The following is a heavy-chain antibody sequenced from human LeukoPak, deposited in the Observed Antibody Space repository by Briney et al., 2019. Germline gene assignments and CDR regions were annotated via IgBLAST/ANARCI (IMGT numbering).Heavy chain of an antibody. CDR1: GYTFTSYD. CDR2: ISAYNGNT. CDR3: ARVGYDILTGYFFDY. D-gene: IGHD3-9*01. Sequence: GASVKVSCKASGYTFTSYDISWVRQAPGQGLEWMGWISAYNGNTNYAQKLQGRVTMTTHTTTTTAYMELRSLRSDDTAVYYCARVGYDILTGYFFDYWGQGTLVTVSS. V-gene: IGHV1-18*01. J-gene: IGHJ4*02.